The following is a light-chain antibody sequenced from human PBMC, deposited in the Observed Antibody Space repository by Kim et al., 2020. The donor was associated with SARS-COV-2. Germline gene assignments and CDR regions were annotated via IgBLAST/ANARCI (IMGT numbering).Light chain of an antibody. J-gene: IGKJ2*01. Sequence: DIQMTQSPSSLSASVGDKVTITCRASQSASTYLNWYQQIRGEAPKLLIYAAANLQSGVPSRFSGSGSETDFTLTISNLRPEDFATYYCQQSFTAPHTFGQGTKLEI. CDR3: QQSFTAPHT. CDR2: AAA. CDR1: QSASTY. V-gene: IGKV1-39*01.